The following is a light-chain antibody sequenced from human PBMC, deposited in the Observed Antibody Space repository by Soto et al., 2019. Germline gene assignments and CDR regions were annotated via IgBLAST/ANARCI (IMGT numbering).Light chain of an antibody. Sequence: QSALTQPPSVSGSPGQSVTISFTGTSSDVGSYNRVSWYQQPPGTAPKLLIYEVSNRPSGVPDRFSGSKSGNTASLTISGLQAEDEADYYCSSFTSSSTRVFRGGTKLTVL. CDR2: EVS. J-gene: IGLJ3*02. CDR3: SSFTSSSTRV. CDR1: SSDVGSYNR. V-gene: IGLV2-18*02.